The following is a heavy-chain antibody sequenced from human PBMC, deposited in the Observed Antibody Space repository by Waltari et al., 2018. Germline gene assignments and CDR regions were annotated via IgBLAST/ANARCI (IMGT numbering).Heavy chain of an antibody. CDR1: GGSIYPYY. Sequence: QVQLQESGPGLVKPSETLSLTCSVFGGSIYPYYWSWIRQSPTKGLEWIGCVYSTGYTDSNPSLKSRVTISVDTSKNQFSLNLKSVTAADAAVYFCARGGHRIGGGCSSGYWYFDLWGRGTLLTVSS. D-gene: IGHD2-15*01. J-gene: IGHJ2*01. V-gene: IGHV4-59*01. CDR3: ARGGHRIGGGCSSGYWYFDL. CDR2: VYSTGYT.